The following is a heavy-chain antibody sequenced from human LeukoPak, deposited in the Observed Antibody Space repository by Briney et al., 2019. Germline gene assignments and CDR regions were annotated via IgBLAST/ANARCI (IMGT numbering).Heavy chain of an antibody. CDR1: GFTVSSNY. Sequence: GGSLRLSCAASGFTVSSNYMSWVRQAPGKGLEWVSLLYDGGSTFYADSVKGRFTISRDNSKNTLYLQMNSLRAEDTAVYYCARGLRLGELSLSNYYFYGMDVWGQGTTVTVSS. CDR3: ARGLRLGELSLSNYYFYGMDV. V-gene: IGHV3-66*01. CDR2: LYDGGST. D-gene: IGHD3-16*02. J-gene: IGHJ6*02.